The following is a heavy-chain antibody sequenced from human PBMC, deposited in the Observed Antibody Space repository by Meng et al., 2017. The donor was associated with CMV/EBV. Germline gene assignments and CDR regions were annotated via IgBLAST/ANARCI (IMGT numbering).Heavy chain of an antibody. Sequence: GESLKISCAASGFTFSSYWMHWVRQAPGKGLEWVANIKQDGSEKYYVDSVKGRFTISRDNAKNSLYLQMNSLRAEDTAVYYCARDPEQWLDDFDYWGQGTLVTVSS. CDR3: ARDPEQWLDDFDY. D-gene: IGHD6-19*01. V-gene: IGHV3-7*01. CDR1: GFTFSSYW. J-gene: IGHJ4*02. CDR2: IKQDGSEK.